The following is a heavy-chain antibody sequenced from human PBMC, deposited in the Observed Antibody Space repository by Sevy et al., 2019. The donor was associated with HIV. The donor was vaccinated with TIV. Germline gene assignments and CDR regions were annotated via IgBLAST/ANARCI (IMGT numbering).Heavy chain of an antibody. CDR3: ARESSGGYRQFVY. J-gene: IGHJ4*02. CDR2: IKNDGSSA. D-gene: IGHD1-26*01. Sequence: GGSLRLSCAASGFTFSNYWMHWVREAPGKGLVWVSGIKNDGSSATYADSVKGPFTISRDSARNTLHLQMNSVRVEDTAVYYCARESSGGYRQFVYWGQGTLVTVSS. CDR1: GFTFSNYW. V-gene: IGHV3-74*01.